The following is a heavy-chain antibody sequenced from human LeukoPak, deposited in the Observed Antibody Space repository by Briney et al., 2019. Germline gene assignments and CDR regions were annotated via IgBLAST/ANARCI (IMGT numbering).Heavy chain of an antibody. Sequence: GGSLRLSCAASGFTFSSYAMSWVRQAPGKGLEWVSAISGSGDSTYYGDSVKGRFTISRDNSKNTLYLQMNSLRAEDTAVYYCAKTRPLDSSSWPHGDYWGQGTLVTVSS. V-gene: IGHV3-23*01. J-gene: IGHJ4*02. CDR3: AKTRPLDSSSWPHGDY. D-gene: IGHD6-13*01. CDR2: ISGSGDST. CDR1: GFTFSSYA.